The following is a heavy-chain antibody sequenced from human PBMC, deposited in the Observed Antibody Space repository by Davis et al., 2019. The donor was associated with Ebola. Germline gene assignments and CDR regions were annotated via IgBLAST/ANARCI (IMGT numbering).Heavy chain of an antibody. D-gene: IGHD6-13*01. CDR1: GFTFSSYA. CDR3: ARAGIAAAGPPFDY. J-gene: IGHJ4*02. V-gene: IGHV3-30-3*01. CDR2: ISYDGSNK. Sequence: GESLKISCAASGFTFSSYAMHWVRQAPGKGLEWVAVISYDGSNKYYADSVKGRFTISRDNSKNTLYLQMNSLRAEDTAVYYCARAGIAAAGPPFDYWGQGTLVTVSS.